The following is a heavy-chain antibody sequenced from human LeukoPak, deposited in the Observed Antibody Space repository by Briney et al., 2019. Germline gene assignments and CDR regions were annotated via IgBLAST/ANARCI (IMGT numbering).Heavy chain of an antibody. Sequence: SETLSLTCTVSGGSISSYYWSWIRQPPGKGLEWIGYIYYSGSTNYNPSLKSRVTISVDTSKNQFSLKLSSVTAADTAAYYCARFSGYSYGRKSVFDYWGQGTLVTVSS. CDR2: IYYSGST. V-gene: IGHV4-59*01. CDR1: GGSISSYY. D-gene: IGHD5-18*01. CDR3: ARFSGYSYGRKSVFDY. J-gene: IGHJ4*02.